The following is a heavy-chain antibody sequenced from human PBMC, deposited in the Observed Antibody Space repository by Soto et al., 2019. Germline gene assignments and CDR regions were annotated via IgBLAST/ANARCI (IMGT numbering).Heavy chain of an antibody. J-gene: IGHJ4*02. CDR1: GYTLTELS. Sequence: ASVKVSCKVSGYTLTELSMHWVRQAPGKGLEWMGGFDPEDGETIYAQKFQGRVTMTEDTSTDTAYMELSSLRSEDTAVYYCATNLGLGELSPYYFDYWGQGTLVTVSS. CDR2: FDPEDGET. D-gene: IGHD3-16*02. CDR3: ATNLGLGELSPYYFDY. V-gene: IGHV1-24*01.